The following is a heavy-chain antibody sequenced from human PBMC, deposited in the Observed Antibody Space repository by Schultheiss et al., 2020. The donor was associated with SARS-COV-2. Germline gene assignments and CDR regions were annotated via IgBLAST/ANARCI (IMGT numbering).Heavy chain of an antibody. CDR2: IYSGGST. V-gene: IGHV3-NL1*01. CDR1: GFTFSSYG. CDR3: ARSTRGYDYRGSDAFDI. J-gene: IGHJ3*02. Sequence: GGSLRLSCAASGFTFSSYGMHWVRQAPGKGLEWVAVIYSGGSTYYADSVKGRFTISRDNSKNTLYLQMNSLRAEDTAVYYCARSTRGYDYRGSDAFDIWGQGTMVTVSS. D-gene: IGHD5-12*01.